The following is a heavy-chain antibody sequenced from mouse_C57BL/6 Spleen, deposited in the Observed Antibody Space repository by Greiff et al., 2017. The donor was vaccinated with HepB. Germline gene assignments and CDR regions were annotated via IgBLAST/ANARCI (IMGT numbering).Heavy chain of an antibody. CDR1: GYTFTGYW. CDR3: ARKGYGSRAAGFAY. V-gene: IGHV1-9*01. Sequence: VQLQQSGAELMKPGASVKLSCKATGYTFTGYWIEWVKQRPGHGLEWIGEILPGSGSTNYNSKFKGKATFTADTSSNTAYMQLSSLTTEDSAIYYCARKGYGSRAAGFAYWGQGTLVTVSA. J-gene: IGHJ3*01. CDR2: ILPGSGST. D-gene: IGHD1-1*01.